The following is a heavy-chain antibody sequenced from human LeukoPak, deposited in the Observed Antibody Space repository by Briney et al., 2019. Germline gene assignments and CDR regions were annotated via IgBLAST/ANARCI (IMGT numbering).Heavy chain of an antibody. D-gene: IGHD3-10*01. CDR2: IYTSGGT. CDR1: GGSISSGSYY. V-gene: IGHV4-61*02. CDR3: ASTYGSGGYYYYYMDV. Sequence: SETLSLTCTVSGGSISSGSYYWSWIRQPAGKGLEWIGRIYTSGGTNYNPSLKSRVTISVDTSKNQFSLKLSSVTAADTAVYYCASTYGSGGYYYYYMDVWGKGTTVTVSS. J-gene: IGHJ6*03.